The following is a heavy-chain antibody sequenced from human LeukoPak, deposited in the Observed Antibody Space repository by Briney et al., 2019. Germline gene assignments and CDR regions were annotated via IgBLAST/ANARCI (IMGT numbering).Heavy chain of an antibody. D-gene: IGHD3-22*01. CDR2: IYYSGST. J-gene: IGHJ5*02. CDR3: ARRVGYYYDSIWFDP. Sequence: SETLSLTCTVSGGSISSYYWSWIRQPPGKGLEWIGYIYYSGSTNYNPSLKSLVTISVDTSKNQFSLKLSSVTAADTAVYYCARRVGYYYDSIWFDPWGQGTLVTVSS. CDR1: GGSISSYY. V-gene: IGHV4-59*08.